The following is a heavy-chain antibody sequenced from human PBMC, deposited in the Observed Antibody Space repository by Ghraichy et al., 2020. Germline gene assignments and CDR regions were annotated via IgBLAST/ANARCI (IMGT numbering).Heavy chain of an antibody. D-gene: IGHD2-2*02. J-gene: IGHJ4*02. CDR1: GYTFTGYY. Sequence: ASVKVSCKASGYTFTGYYMHWVRQAPGQGLEWMGWINPNSGGTNYAQKFQGRVTMTRDTSISTAYMELSRLRSDDTAVYYCAREEYCSSTSCYIASHSGYDIAPPFDYWGQGTLVTVSS. CDR2: INPNSGGT. V-gene: IGHV1-2*02. CDR3: AREEYCSSTSCYIASHSGYDIAPPFDY.